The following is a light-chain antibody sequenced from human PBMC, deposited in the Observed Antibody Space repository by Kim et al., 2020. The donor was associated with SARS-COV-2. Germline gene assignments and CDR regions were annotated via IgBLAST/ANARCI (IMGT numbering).Light chain of an antibody. Sequence: KTVTISRTRSSGSIASDYVQWYQQRPGSAPINVIYESNQRPSGVPDRFSGSIDSSSNSASLTISGLKTEDEADYFCQSYDNSNHVIFGGGTQLTVL. CDR3: QSYDNSNHVI. CDR1: SGSIASDY. J-gene: IGLJ2*01. V-gene: IGLV6-57*03. CDR2: ESN.